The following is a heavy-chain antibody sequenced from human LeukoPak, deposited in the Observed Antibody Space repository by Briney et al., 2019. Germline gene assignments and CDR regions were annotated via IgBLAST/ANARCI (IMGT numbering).Heavy chain of an antibody. Sequence: ASVKVSCKASGYTISDYFMYWVRQAPGQGLEWMGWINPNTNGINYAQKFQGRVIMTRDTSINTAYMELRSLTSDDTAIYYCASARYSGHEPFDFWGQGTLVTVST. CDR2: INPNTNGI. CDR3: ASARYSGHEPFDF. D-gene: IGHD5-12*01. J-gene: IGHJ4*02. V-gene: IGHV1-2*02. CDR1: GYTISDYF.